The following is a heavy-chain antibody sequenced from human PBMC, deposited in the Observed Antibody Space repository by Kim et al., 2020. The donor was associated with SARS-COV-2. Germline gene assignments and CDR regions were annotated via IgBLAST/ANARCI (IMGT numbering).Heavy chain of an antibody. CDR3: ARDSGQQLAPPDY. CDR1: GFTFSSYA. CDR2: ISYDGSNK. D-gene: IGHD6-13*01. Sequence: GGSLRLSCAASGFTFSSYAMHWVRQAPGKGLEWVAVISYDGSNKYYADSVKGRFTISRDNSKNTLYLQMNSLRAEDTAVYYCARDSGQQLAPPDYWGQGTLVTVSS. V-gene: IGHV3-30-3*01. J-gene: IGHJ4*02.